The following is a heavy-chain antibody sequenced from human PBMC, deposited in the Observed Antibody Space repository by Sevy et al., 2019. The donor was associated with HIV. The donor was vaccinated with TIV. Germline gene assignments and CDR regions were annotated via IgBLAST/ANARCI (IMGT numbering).Heavy chain of an antibody. J-gene: IGHJ4*02. CDR3: ARVAVEYCTNDCYHRFDH. V-gene: IGHV3-30*04. Sequence: GGPLRLSCVASGFTFPIYSVLWVRQAPGKGLEWLTLISYDGNYKYYADSVKGRFTISRDNSKNILYLQMSSLRVEDTALYFCARVAVEYCTNDCYHRFDHWGLGTLVTVSS. CDR1: GFTFPIYS. CDR2: ISYDGNYK. D-gene: IGHD2-8*01.